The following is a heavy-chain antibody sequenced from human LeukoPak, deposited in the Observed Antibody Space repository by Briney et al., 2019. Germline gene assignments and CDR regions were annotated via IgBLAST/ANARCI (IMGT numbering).Heavy chain of an antibody. V-gene: IGHV4-34*01. Sequence: SETLSLTCAVNGGSFSGYHWSWIRQSPGKGLEWIGDIAQRGSTKYNPSLKSRVTISVDTSKNQFSLKLSSVTAADTAVYYCVRGWGPITIFGVVTARNGMDVWGQGTTVTVSS. CDR3: VRGWGPITIFGVVTARNGMDV. CDR1: GGSFSGYH. CDR2: IAQRGST. J-gene: IGHJ6*02. D-gene: IGHD3-3*01.